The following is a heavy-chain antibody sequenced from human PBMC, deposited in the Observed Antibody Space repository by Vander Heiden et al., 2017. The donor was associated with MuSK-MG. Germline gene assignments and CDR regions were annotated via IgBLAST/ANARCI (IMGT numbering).Heavy chain of an antibody. CDR2: ISSSSTYI. V-gene: IGHV3-21*06. CDR3: ARDSPTGHYYFDY. CDR1: GFTFSSYS. Sequence: EVQLVESGGGLVKPGGSLRLSCAASGFTFSSYSMNWVRQAPGKGLEWVSSISSSSTYIYYADSVKGRFTISRDNAKNSLYLQMSRLRAEDTAVYYCARDSPTGHYYFDYWGQGTLVTVS. J-gene: IGHJ4*02. D-gene: IGHD3-9*01.